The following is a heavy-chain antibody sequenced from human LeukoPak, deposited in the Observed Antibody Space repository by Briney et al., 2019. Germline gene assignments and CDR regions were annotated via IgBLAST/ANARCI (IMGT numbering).Heavy chain of an antibody. V-gene: IGHV1-18*01. D-gene: IGHD3-10*01. CDR1: GYTFTSYG. J-gene: IGHJ5*02. CDR3: ARVNSDGSGSFNWFDP. CDR2: ISAYNGNT. Sequence: ASVKVSCKASGYTFTSYGISWVRQAPGQGLEWMGWISAYNGNTNYAQKLQSRVTMTTDTSTSTAYMELRSLRSDDTAVYYCARVNSDGSGSFNWFDPWGQGTLVTVSS.